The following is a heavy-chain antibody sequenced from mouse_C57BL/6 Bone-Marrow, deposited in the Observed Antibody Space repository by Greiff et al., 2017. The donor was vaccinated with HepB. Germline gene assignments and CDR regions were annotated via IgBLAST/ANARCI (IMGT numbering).Heavy chain of an antibody. J-gene: IGHJ1*03. Sequence: EVKLVESGEGLVKPGGSLKLSCAASGFTFSSYAMSWVRQTPEKRLEWVAYISSGGDYTYYADTVKGRFTISRDNARNTLYLQMSSLKSEDTAMYYCTRDPITTVDWYFDVWGTGTTVTVSS. CDR1: GFTFSSYA. CDR3: TRDPITTVDWYFDV. CDR2: ISSGGDYT. D-gene: IGHD1-1*01. V-gene: IGHV5-9-1*02.